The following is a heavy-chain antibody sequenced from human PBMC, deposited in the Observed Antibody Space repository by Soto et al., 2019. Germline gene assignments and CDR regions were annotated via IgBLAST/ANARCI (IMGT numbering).Heavy chain of an antibody. CDR3: ARPQIAGDYYYCYGMDV. CDR2: IIPIFGTA. Sequence: QVQLVQSGAEVKKPGSSVKVSCKASGGTFSSYAISWVRQAPGQGLEWMGGIIPIFGTANYAQKFQGRVTITADATTSTAYMELSSLRSEDTAVYYCARPQIAGDYYYCYGMDVWGQGTTVTVSS. D-gene: IGHD3-22*01. J-gene: IGHJ6*02. CDR1: GGTFSSYA. V-gene: IGHV1-69*01.